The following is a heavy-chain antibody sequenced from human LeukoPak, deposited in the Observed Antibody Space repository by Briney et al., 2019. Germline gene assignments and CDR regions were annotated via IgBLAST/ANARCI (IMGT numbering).Heavy chain of an antibody. CDR1: GGSFSGYY. D-gene: IGHD3-3*01. Sequence: SETLSLTCAVYGGSFSGYYWSWLRQPPGKGLEWIGEINHSGSTNYNPSLTSRVTISVDTSKNQSSLQLSSVTAADTAVYYCARVRLFGVVPSTSTYSTDVWGKGTPVTVSS. CDR2: INHSGST. CDR3: ARVRLFGVVPSTSTYSTDV. V-gene: IGHV4-34*01. J-gene: IGHJ6*03.